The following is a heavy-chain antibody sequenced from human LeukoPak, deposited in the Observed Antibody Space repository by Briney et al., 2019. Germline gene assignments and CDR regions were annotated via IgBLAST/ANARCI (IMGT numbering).Heavy chain of an antibody. D-gene: IGHD2-2*01. CDR3: ARGDCSSTSCQPDRYYYYYGVDV. CDR2: IIPIFGTA. Sequence: ASVKVSCKASGGTFSSYAISWVRQAPGQGLEWMGGIIPIFGTANYAQKFQGRVTITADESTSTAYMELSSLRSEDTAVYYCARGDCSSTSCQPDRYYYYYGVDVWGQGTTVTVSS. V-gene: IGHV1-69*13. J-gene: IGHJ6*02. CDR1: GGTFSSYA.